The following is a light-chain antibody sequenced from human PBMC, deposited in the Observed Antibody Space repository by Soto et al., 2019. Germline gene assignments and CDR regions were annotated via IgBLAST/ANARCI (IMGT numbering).Light chain of an antibody. V-gene: IGLV1-44*01. CDR1: SSNIGSNT. CDR2: SND. Sequence: QSVLTQPPSASGTPGQRVTISCSGGSSNIGSNTVNWYQQLPGRAPKLLIFSNDQRPSGVPDRFSGSKSGTSASLAISGLLSEDEADYYCAAWDDSLNGRVFGTGTKLTVL. CDR3: AAWDDSLNGRV. J-gene: IGLJ1*01.